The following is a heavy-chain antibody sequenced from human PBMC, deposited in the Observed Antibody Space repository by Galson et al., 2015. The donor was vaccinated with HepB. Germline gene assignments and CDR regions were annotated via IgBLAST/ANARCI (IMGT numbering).Heavy chain of an antibody. V-gene: IGHV3-53*01. CDR2: IYSGGTS. CDR3: ARTRNWNYYMDV. Sequence: SLRLSCAASGFTVSSSHMSWVRQAPGKGLEWVSLIYSGGTSYYADSVKGRFTISRDNPKNTLYFQMNNLRAEDTAVYYCARTRNWNYYMDVWGKGTTVTVSS. J-gene: IGHJ6*03. CDR1: GFTVSSSH. D-gene: IGHD1-1*01.